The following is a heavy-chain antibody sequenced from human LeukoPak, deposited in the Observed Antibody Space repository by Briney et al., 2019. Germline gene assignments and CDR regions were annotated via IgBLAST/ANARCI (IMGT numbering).Heavy chain of an antibody. CDR2: INPSGGST. D-gene: IGHD3-16*02. V-gene: IGHV1-46*01. Sequence: ASVKVSCKASGYTFTSYYMHWVRQAPGQGLEWMGIINPSGGSTSYAQKFQGRVTMTRDTSTSTVYTELSSLRSEDTAVYYCARDYDYVWGSYRHLADWGQGTLVTVSS. J-gene: IGHJ4*02. CDR1: GYTFTSYY. CDR3: ARDYDYVWGSYRHLAD.